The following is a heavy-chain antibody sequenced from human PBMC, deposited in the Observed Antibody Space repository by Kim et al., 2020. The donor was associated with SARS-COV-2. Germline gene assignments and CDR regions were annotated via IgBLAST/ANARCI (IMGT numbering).Heavy chain of an antibody. J-gene: IGHJ5*02. CDR1: GGSISSHY. V-gene: IGHV4-59*11. CDR3: ARDRGLLWFGEVDP. D-gene: IGHD3-10*01. CDR2: IYYSGST. Sequence: SETLSLTCTVSGGSISSHYWSWIRQPPGKGLEWIGYIYYSGSTNYNPSLKSRVTISVDTSKNQFSLKLSSVTAADTAVYYCARDRGLLWFGEVDPWGRGT.